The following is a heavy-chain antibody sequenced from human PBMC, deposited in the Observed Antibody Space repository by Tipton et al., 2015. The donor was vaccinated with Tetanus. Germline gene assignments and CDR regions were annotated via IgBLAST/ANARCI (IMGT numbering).Heavy chain of an antibody. CDR2: IYYSGST. CDR1: GGSISSYY. J-gene: IGHJ5*02. Sequence: TLSLTCTVSGGSISSYYWSWIRQPPGKGLEWIGYIYYSGSTYYNPSLKSRVTISVDTSKNQFSLKLSSVTAADTAVYYCARGGGTVGSIPLYSWLDPWGQGTLVTVSS. CDR3: ARGGGTVGSIPLYSWLDP. D-gene: IGHD1-26*01. V-gene: IGHV4-59*08.